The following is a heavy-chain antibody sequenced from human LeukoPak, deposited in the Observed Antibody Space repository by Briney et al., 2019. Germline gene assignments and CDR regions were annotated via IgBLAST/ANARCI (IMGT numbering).Heavy chain of an antibody. V-gene: IGHV4-39*07. Sequence: SETLSLTCTVSGGSISSSSYYWGWIRQPPGKGLEWIGSIYYSGSTYYNPSLKSRVTISVDTSKNQFSLKLSSVTAADTAVYYCARDPDSSGWNPPFDPWGQGTLVTVSS. D-gene: IGHD6-19*01. CDR1: GGSISSSSYY. J-gene: IGHJ5*02. CDR3: ARDPDSSGWNPPFDP. CDR2: IYYSGST.